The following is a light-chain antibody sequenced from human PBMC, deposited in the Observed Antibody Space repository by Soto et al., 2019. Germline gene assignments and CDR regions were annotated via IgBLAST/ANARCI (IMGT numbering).Light chain of an antibody. CDR1: SSIIGADFG. J-gene: IGLJ3*02. CDR3: QSYDRSLSGWV. CDR2: VNT. Sequence: QSVLTQPPSVSGAPGQTITISCTGSSSIIGADFGVHWYQQLPGAAPKLVIFVNTNRPSGVPDRFSGSKSGTSASLAITGLQAEDEADYYCQSYDRSLSGWVFGTGTKLTVL. V-gene: IGLV1-40*01.